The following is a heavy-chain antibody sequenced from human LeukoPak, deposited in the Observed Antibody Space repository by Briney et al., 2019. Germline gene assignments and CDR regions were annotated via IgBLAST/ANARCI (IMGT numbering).Heavy chain of an antibody. CDR1: GFTFSTYW. J-gene: IGHJ4*02. Sequence: GGSLRLSCAASGFTFSTYWMSWVRQAPGKGLEWVANIKQDGSEKYYVDSVKGRFTISRDKAKNSLYLQMNSLRAEYTAMYYCARDSAGNDYWGQGTLVTVSS. D-gene: IGHD6-13*01. CDR2: IKQDGSEK. V-gene: IGHV3-7*01. CDR3: ARDSAGNDY.